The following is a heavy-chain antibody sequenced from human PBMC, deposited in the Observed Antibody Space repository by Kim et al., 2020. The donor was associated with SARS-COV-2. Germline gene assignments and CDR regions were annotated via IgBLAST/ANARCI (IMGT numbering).Heavy chain of an antibody. CDR3: AREDVSSSWYGGAFDI. J-gene: IGHJ3*02. CDR2: INAGNGNT. V-gene: IGHV1-3*01. CDR1: GYTFTSYA. Sequence: ASVKVSCKASGYTFTSYAMHWVRQAPGQRLEWMGWINAGNGNTKYSQKFQGRVTITRDTSASTAYMELSSLRSEDTAVYYCAREDVSSSWYGGAFDIWGQGTMVTVSS. D-gene: IGHD6-13*01.